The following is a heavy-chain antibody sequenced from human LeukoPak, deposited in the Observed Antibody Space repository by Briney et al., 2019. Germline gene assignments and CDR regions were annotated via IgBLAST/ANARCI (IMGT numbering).Heavy chain of an antibody. CDR3: ARPSSPVAGQWLRGDFGP. CDR2: INPSVGVT. V-gene: IGHV1-46*01. J-gene: IGHJ5*02. D-gene: IGHD3-22*01. Sequence: ASVKVSCKTSGYTFTNYYLHWVRQTPGQGLEWMGMINPSVGVTTYAPKFQGSVSMTRDTSTITVYMELKSLISEDTAVYYCARPSSPVAGQWLRGDFGPWGQGTLVTVSS. CDR1: GYTFTNYY.